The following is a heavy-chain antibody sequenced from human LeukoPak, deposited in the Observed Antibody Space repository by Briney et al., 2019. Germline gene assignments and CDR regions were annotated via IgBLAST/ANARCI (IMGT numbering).Heavy chain of an antibody. CDR3: ARGHRIAAAGFNWFDP. CDR1: GYTFTSYG. J-gene: IGHJ5*02. D-gene: IGHD6-13*01. CDR2: ISAYNGNT. V-gene: IGHV1-18*01. Sequence: ASVKVSCKASGYTFTSYGISWVRQAPGQGLEWMGWISAYNGNTNYAQKLQGRVTMTTDTSTSTAYMELRSLRSDDTAVYYCARGHRIAAAGFNWFDPWGQGTLVTVSS.